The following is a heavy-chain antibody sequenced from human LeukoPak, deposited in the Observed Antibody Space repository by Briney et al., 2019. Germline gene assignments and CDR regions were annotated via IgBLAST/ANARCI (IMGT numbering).Heavy chain of an antibody. CDR3: TRASGAGIYSSSET. J-gene: IGHJ4*02. V-gene: IGHV3-30*15. CDR2: ISSDGSSI. Sequence: GGSLRLSCAASGFTFSIYAMHWVRHAPGQGLQWVAVISSDGSSIHYADSVKGRFTISRDNSKNTLDLQMSSLRADDTAMYYCTRASGAGIYSSSETWSQGTLVTVSS. CDR1: GFTFSIYA. D-gene: IGHD6-6*01.